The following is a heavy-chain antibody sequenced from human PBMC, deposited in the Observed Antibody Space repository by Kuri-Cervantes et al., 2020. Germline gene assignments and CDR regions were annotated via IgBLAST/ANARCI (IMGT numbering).Heavy chain of an antibody. CDR2: IWYDGSNK. V-gene: IGHV3-33*01. CDR3: ARDRAYWVVNGMDV. J-gene: IGHJ6*02. Sequence: GESLKISCAASGFTFSSYGMHWVRQAPGKGLEWVAVIWYDGSNKYYADSVKGRFTISRDNAKNSLYLQMNSLRAEDTAVYYCARDRAYWVVNGMDVWGQGTTVTVSS. CDR1: GFTFSSYG. D-gene: IGHD2-8*02.